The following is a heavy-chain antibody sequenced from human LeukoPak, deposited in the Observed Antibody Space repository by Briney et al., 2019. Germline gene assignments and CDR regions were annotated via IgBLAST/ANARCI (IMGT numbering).Heavy chain of an antibody. Sequence: GGFLRLSCAASGFTFSDYYMSWIRQAPGKGLEWVSYISSSGSTIYYADSVKGRFTISRDNAKNSLYLQMNSLRAEDTAVYYCARDQGRRSWPSYYFDYWGQGTLVTVSS. CDR1: GFTFSDYY. J-gene: IGHJ4*02. D-gene: IGHD6-13*01. CDR2: ISSSGSTI. CDR3: ARDQGRRSWPSYYFDY. V-gene: IGHV3-11*04.